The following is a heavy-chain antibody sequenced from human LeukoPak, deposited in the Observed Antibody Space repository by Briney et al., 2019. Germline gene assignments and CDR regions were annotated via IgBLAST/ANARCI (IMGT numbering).Heavy chain of an antibody. D-gene: IGHD1-26*01. CDR2: ISYDGSHQ. CDR1: GFTFSSYA. CDR3: ARARNGTLKY. J-gene: IGHJ4*02. Sequence: PGGSLRLSCAASGFTFSSYAMHWVRQAPGKGLEWVAVISYDGSHQYSADSVKGRLSISRDNSRHTLYLQMNSLRPEDTAVYYCARARNGTLKYWGQGTLVIVSS. V-gene: IGHV3-30*01.